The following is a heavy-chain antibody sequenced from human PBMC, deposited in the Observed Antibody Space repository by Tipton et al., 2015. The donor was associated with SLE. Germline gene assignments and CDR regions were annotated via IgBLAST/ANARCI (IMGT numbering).Heavy chain of an antibody. D-gene: IGHD6-25*01. CDR1: GGSISSGSYY. CDR2: IYTSGST. J-gene: IGHJ4*02. CDR3: ASSLGSSGY. Sequence: TLSLTCTVSGGSISSGSYYWSWIRQPAGKGLEWIGYIYTSGSTNYNPSLKSRVTISVDTSKNQFSLKLSSVTAADTAVYYCASSLGSSGYLGQGTLVTVSS. V-gene: IGHV4-61*09.